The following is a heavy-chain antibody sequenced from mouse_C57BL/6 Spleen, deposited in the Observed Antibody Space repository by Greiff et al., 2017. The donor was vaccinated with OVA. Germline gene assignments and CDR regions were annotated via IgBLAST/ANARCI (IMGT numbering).Heavy chain of an antibody. CDR1: GFTFSSYA. D-gene: IGHD2-4*01. CDR2: ISDGGSYT. CDR3: ARDDYGDAMDY. Sequence: EVNVVESGGGLVKPGGSLKLSCAASGFTFSSYAMSWVRQTPEKRLEWVATISDGGSYTYYPDNVKGRFTISRDNAKNNLYLQMSHLKSEDTAMYYCARDDYGDAMDYWGQGTSVTVSS. J-gene: IGHJ4*01. V-gene: IGHV5-4*01.